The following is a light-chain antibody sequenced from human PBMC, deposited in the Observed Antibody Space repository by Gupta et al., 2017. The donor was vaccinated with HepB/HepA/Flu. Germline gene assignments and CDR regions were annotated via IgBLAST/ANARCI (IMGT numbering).Light chain of an antibody. CDR3: QQYNSWPPAYT. CDR2: GAS. J-gene: IGKJ2*01. V-gene: IGKV3-15*01. CDR1: QSVSSN. Sequence: DMVMTQSPATLSVSPGGRATLSCRASQSVSSNLAWYQQKPGQAPRLLIYGASTRATGIPARFSGSGSGTEFTLTISSLQSEDFAVYYCQQYNSWPPAYTFGQGTKLEI.